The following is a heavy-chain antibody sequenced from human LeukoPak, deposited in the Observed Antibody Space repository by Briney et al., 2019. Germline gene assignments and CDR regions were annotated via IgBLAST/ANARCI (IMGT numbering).Heavy chain of an antibody. D-gene: IGHD3-3*01. V-gene: IGHV3-23*01. CDR3: AKGEFWSAYYN. Sequence: QPGASLRLSCAASGFTFSAFAMNWVRQAPGKGLGWVSTISDAAGTTYYADSVRGRFTISRDNSKNTLYLQMNSLRAEDTAVYYCAKGEFWSAYYNWGQGTLVTVSS. CDR2: ISDAAGTT. CDR1: GFTFSAFA. J-gene: IGHJ4*02.